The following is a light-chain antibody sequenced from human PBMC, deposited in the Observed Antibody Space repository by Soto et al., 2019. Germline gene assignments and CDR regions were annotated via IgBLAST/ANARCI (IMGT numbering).Light chain of an antibody. CDR2: DVS. J-gene: IGLJ2*01. V-gene: IGLV2-14*01. Sequence: QSALTQPASVSGSPGQSITISCTGTSSAVGGYNYVSWYQHHPGRAPKLMIYDVSNRPSGVSNRFSGSKSGNTASLTISGLQAEDEADYYCQSYDSRLSAVVFGGGTKLTVL. CDR3: QSYDSRLSAVV. CDR1: SSAVGGYNY.